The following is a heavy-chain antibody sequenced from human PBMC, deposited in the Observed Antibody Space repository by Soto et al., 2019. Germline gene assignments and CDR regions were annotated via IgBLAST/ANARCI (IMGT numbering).Heavy chain of an antibody. D-gene: IGHD1-26*01. V-gene: IGHV3-74*01. J-gene: IGHJ4*02. CDR2: TNDYGSAT. CDR1: GFTVSSYC. Sequence: EVQLVESRGGLVQPGGSLRLSCAASGFTVSSYCMHWVRQAPGKGLVWVARTNDYGSATECADSVKGRFTISRDNAKNTLYLQMYSLRAEDTAVYFSVRDQTYIGNYFDSWGQGTLVTVFS. CDR3: VRDQTYIGNYFDS.